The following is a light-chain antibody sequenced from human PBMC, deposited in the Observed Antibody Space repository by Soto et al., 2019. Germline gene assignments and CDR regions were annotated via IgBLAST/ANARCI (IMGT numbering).Light chain of an antibody. CDR3: QQYASSPPWT. CDR1: QRVSSGY. CDR2: GAS. Sequence: EIVLTQSPGTLSLSPGERATLSCRAGQRVSSGYLGWYQQRTGQTPRLLLYGASNRAAGIPDRFSGRGSETDFTLTISRLEPEDFAVYYCQQYASSPPWTFGQGTKVEIK. J-gene: IGKJ1*01. V-gene: IGKV3-20*01.